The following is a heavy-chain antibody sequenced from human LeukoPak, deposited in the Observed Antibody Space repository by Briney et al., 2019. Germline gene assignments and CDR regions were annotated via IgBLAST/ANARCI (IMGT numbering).Heavy chain of an antibody. CDR2: ISDDGTNK. J-gene: IGHJ4*02. CDR3: VRGLWTAMGAGAY. Sequence: GGSLRLSCAASGFTFSTYIMHWVRQAPGKGLEWVTSISDDGTNKYYSDSVRGRFTISRDNSKSTLYLQMDSLRIEDTSMYYCVRGLWTAMGAGAYWGQGTLVAVSS. V-gene: IGHV3-30-3*01. CDR1: GFTFSTYI. D-gene: IGHD5-18*01.